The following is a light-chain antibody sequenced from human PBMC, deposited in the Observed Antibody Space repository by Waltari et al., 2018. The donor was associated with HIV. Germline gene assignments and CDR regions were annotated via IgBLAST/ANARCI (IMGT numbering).Light chain of an antibody. J-gene: IGKJ1*01. CDR3: MQAVQTPPT. Sequence: EIVMIQSPLSLPVTPGEPASISCRSSQSLLQSNGYNYLDWYLQKPGQSPQLLIYLGSNRASGVPDRFSGSGSGTDFTLTIGRVEAEDVGIYYCMQAVQTPPTFGQGTRVEIK. CDR1: QSLLQSNGYNY. V-gene: IGKV2-28*01. CDR2: LGS.